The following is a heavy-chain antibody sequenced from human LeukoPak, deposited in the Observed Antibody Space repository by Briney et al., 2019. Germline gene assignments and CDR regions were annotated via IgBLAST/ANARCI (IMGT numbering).Heavy chain of an antibody. Sequence: ASVKVSCKASGYTFPNYGVTWVRQAPGQGLEWMGWISPYNGNTNYAQKLQGRVTMTTDTSTSTAYMELSSLRSEDTAVYYCASREGVGGFGELFRHMDYYYYMDVWGKGTTVTVSS. J-gene: IGHJ6*03. V-gene: IGHV1-18*01. CDR2: ISPYNGNT. CDR1: GYTFPNYG. D-gene: IGHD3-10*01. CDR3: ASREGVGGFGELFRHMDYYYYMDV.